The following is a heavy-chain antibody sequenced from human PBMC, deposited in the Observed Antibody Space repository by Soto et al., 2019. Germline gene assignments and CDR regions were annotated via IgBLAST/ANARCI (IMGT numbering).Heavy chain of an antibody. CDR3: ARALPRYGEVFRH. CDR1: VFTFSSYG. CDR2: IWYDGSNK. Sequence: WGSLRVSCASSVFTFSSYGVHWVRQAPGKGLEWVEVIWYDGSNKYYADSVKGRFTISRDNSKNTLYLQMNSLRAEDTAVYYCARALPRYGEVFRHWGQGTLVTVSS. D-gene: IGHD4-17*01. V-gene: IGHV3-33*01. J-gene: IGHJ1*01.